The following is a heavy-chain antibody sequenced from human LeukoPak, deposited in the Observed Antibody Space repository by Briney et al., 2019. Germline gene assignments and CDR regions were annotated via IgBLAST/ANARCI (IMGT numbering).Heavy chain of an antibody. J-gene: IGHJ4*02. Sequence: GGPLSLSCPASGFLFINFEMNWVRKSQGKGLKWVAYINSGATSEYYADSVKGRFTISRDNAKNSLYLQMNSLGVQDTAIYYCARVICTGGSCFQNDYWGQGTLVTVSS. CDR3: ARVICTGGSCFQNDY. V-gene: IGHV3-48*03. D-gene: IGHD2-8*02. CDR2: INSGATSE. CDR1: GFLFINFE.